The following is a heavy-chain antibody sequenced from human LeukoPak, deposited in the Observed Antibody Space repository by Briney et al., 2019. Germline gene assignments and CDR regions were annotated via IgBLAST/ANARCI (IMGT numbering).Heavy chain of an antibody. CDR2: ISAYNGNT. J-gene: IGHJ3*02. CDR1: GYTFTNYG. CDR3: AREYTVYDAFDI. Sequence: SVKVSCKASGYTFTNYGISWVRQAPGQGLEWMGWISAYNGNTNYAQKLQGRVTMTTDTSTSTAYMELRSLRSDDTAVYYCAREYTVYDAFDIWGQGTMVTVSS. V-gene: IGHV1-18*01. D-gene: IGHD4-17*01.